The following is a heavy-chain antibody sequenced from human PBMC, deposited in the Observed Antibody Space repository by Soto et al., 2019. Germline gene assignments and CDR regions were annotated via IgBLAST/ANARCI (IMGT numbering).Heavy chain of an antibody. Sequence: GGSLRLSCAASGFTFSSYGMHWVRQAPGKGLEWVAVIWYDGSNKYYADSVKGRFTISRDNSKNTLYLQMNSLRAEDTAVYYCAVAGPGYYYYGMDVWGQGTTVTVSS. J-gene: IGHJ6*02. CDR2: IWYDGSNK. V-gene: IGHV3-33*01. D-gene: IGHD6-19*01. CDR3: AVAGPGYYYYGMDV. CDR1: GFTFSSYG.